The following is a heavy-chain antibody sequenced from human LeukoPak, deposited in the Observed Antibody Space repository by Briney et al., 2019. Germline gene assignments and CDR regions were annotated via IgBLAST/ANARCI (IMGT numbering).Heavy chain of an antibody. CDR1: GGSFSGYY. CDR3: AREAFSSWYFDY. CDR2: INHSGST. J-gene: IGHJ4*02. Sequence: SETLSLTCAVYGGSFSGYYWSWIRQPPGKGLEWIGEINHSGSTNYNPSLKSRVTISVDTSKNQFSLKLSSVTAADTAVYYCAREAFSSWYFDYWGQGTLVAVSS. V-gene: IGHV4-34*01. D-gene: IGHD6-13*01.